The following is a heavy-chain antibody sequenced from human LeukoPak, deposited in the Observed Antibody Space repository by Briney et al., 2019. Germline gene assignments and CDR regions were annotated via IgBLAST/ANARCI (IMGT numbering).Heavy chain of an antibody. J-gene: IGHJ5*02. V-gene: IGHV4-59*12. CDR2: IYYSGST. Sequence: SETLSLTCTVSGGSISSYYWSWIRQPPGKGLEWIGYIYYSGSTNYNPSLKSRVTMSVDTSKNQFSLKLSSVTAADTAVYYCARDFPLWFGELWWFDPWGQGTLVTVSS. D-gene: IGHD3-10*01. CDR1: GGSISSYY. CDR3: ARDFPLWFGELWWFDP.